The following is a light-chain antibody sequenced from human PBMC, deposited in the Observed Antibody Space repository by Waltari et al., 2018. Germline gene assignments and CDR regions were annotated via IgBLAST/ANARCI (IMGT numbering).Light chain of an antibody. J-gene: IGKJ2*01. Sequence: IQLTQSPSSLSASIGDRVTITCRACQGISNYLAVYQQKPGKVPKLLIHSEATLQSGVPARFSGSGSGTDFTLTISSLQPEDFATYYCQQLHSPGYTFGQGTKLEIK. CDR3: QQLHSPGYT. V-gene: IGKV1-9*01. CDR1: QGISNY. CDR2: SEA.